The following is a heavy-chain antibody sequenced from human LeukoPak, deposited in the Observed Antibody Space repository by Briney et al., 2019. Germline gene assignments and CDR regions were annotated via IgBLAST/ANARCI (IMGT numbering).Heavy chain of an antibody. CDR1: GGSISSSSYY. V-gene: IGHV4-39*01. Sequence: SETLSLTCTVSGGSISSSSYYWGWIRQPPGKGLEWIGNFYSSGSTYYNPSLKSRVTISVDTSKNQFSLKLSSVTAADTAVYYCATRTFRGALDIWGQGTMVTVSS. CDR3: ATRTFRGALDI. CDR2: FYSSGST. J-gene: IGHJ3*02. D-gene: IGHD1-1*01.